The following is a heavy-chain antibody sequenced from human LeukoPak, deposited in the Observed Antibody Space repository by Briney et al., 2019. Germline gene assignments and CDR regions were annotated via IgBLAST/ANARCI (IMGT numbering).Heavy chain of an antibody. CDR2: INPNSGGT. CDR3: ARVGDGLNDAIDI. D-gene: IGHD5-24*01. V-gene: IGHV1-2*06. Sequence: ASVKVSSKASGYTFTGYYMNWVRQAPRQGLEWMGRINPNSGGTNYAQKFQGRVTMTRDTSISTAYMELSRLRSDDTAVYYCARVGDGLNDAIDIWGQGTMVTVSS. CDR1: GYTFTGYY. J-gene: IGHJ3*02.